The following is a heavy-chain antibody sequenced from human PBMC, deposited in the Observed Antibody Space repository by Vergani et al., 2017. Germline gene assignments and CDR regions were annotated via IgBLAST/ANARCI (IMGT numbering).Heavy chain of an antibody. CDR3: ARASSSGWYLDGMDV. CDR1: GYTFTSYG. V-gene: IGHV1-18*04. CDR2: IRAYNGNT. J-gene: IGHJ6*02. D-gene: IGHD6-19*01. Sequence: QVPLVQSGAEVKKPGASVKVSCKASGYTFTSYGISWVRQAPGQGLEWMVWIRAYNGNTNYAQKLQGRVTMTTDTSKSTAYLELRSLRSDDTAVYYGARASSSGWYLDGMDVWGQGTTGTVSS.